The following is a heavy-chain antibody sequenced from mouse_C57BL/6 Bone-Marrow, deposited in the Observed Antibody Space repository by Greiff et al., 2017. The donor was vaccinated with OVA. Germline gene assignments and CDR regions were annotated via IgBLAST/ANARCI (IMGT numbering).Heavy chain of an antibody. CDR1: GYTFTSYW. Sequence: QVQLQQPGAELVKPGASVKMSCKASGYTFTSYWITWVKQRPGQGLEWIGDIYPGSGSTNYNEKFKSKATLTVDKSSSTAYMQLSSLTSEDSAVYYCVRYDCNHSYSMDYWGQGTSVTVSS. J-gene: IGHJ4*01. CDR3: VRYDCNHSYSMDY. CDR2: IYPGSGST. D-gene: IGHD2-4*01. V-gene: IGHV1-55*01.